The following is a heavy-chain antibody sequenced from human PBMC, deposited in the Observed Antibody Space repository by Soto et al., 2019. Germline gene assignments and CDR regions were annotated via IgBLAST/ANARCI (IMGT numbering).Heavy chain of an antibody. CDR3: ARDRGVTIFGVVSPDGMDV. Sequence: PSETLSLTCTVSGGSISSYYWSWIRQPPGKGLEWIGYIYYSGSTNYNPSLKSRVTISADTSKNQFSLKLSSVTAADTAVYYCARDRGVTIFGVVSPDGMDVWGQGTKVTVSS. J-gene: IGHJ6*02. V-gene: IGHV4-59*01. CDR1: GGSISSYY. D-gene: IGHD3-3*01. CDR2: IYYSGST.